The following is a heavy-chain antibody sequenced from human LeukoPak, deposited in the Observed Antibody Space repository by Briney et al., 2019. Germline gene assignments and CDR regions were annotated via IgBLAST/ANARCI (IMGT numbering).Heavy chain of an antibody. CDR2: ISSSGSNT. Sequence: GGSLRLSCAASGFRFNTFWMSWVRQAPGKGLEFISYISSSGSNTYHEDSLKGRFTISRDNTKNSLYLQMTSLRAEDTAVYYCARDVSLAVAGRVFDFWGQGTLVTVSS. D-gene: IGHD6-19*01. J-gene: IGHJ4*02. CDR1: GFRFNTFW. V-gene: IGHV3-48*04. CDR3: ARDVSLAVAGRVFDF.